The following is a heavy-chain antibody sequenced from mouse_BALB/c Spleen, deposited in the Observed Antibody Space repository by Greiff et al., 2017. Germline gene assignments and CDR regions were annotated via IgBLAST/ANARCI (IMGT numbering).Heavy chain of an antibody. V-gene: IGHV14-3*02. J-gene: IGHJ4*01. D-gene: IGHD5-1*01. CDR3: ARYLSYDAMDD. CDR2: IDPANGNT. Sequence: VQLQQSGAELVKPGASVKLSCTASGFNIKDTYMHWVKQRPEQGLEWIGRIDPANGNTKYDPKFQGKATITADTSSNTAYLQLSSLTSEDTAVYYCARYLSYDAMDDGGQGTSVTVSS. CDR1: GFNIKDTY.